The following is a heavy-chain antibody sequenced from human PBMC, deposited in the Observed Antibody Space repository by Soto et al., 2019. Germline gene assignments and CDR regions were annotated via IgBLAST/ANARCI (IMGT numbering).Heavy chain of an antibody. D-gene: IGHD6-19*01. J-gene: IGHJ3*02. V-gene: IGHV3-23*01. CDR3: AKPISGTLGVFDI. Sequence: GGSLRLSCAASGFTFSTYAMGWVRQAPGKGLDWVSVISDSAYTTSYADSVKGRFTISRDDSISTLFLHMNSLRAEDTAIYYCAKPISGTLGVFDIWGQGTMVTVSS. CDR2: ISDSAYTT. CDR1: GFTFSTYA.